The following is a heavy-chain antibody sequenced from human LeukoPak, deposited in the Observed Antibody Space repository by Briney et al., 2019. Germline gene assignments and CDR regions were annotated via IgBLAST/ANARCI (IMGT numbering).Heavy chain of an antibody. CDR1: GFTFSSYS. CDR2: ISSSSSYI. J-gene: IGHJ4*02. V-gene: IGHV3-21*01. Sequence: GGSLRLSCAASGFTFSSYSMNLVRQAPGKGLEWVSSISSSSSYIYYADSVKGRFTISRDNAKNSLYLQMNSLRAEDTAVYYCARVVPAAIPDYWGQGTLVTVSS. D-gene: IGHD2-2*02. CDR3: ARVVPAAIPDY.